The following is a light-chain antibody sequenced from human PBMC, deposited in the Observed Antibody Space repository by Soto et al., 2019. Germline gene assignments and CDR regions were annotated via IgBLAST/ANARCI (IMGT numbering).Light chain of an antibody. Sequence: DIVLTQKTSTLSFSPGERATPYCRASQSVSSNHLAWYQQKPGQAPRLLIYGASTRATGIPARFSGSGSGTEFTLTISSLQSEDFAVYYCQQYNNWPTFGQGTNVDVK. CDR1: QSVSSN. CDR2: GAS. J-gene: IGKJ1*01. V-gene: IGKV3-15*01. CDR3: QQYNNWPT.